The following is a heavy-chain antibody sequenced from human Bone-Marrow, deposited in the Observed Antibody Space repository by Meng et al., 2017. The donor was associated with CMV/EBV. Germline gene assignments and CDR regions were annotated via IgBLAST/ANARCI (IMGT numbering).Heavy chain of an antibody. V-gene: IGHV3-73*01. CDR1: GFTFSGSA. Sequence: GESLKISCAASGFTFSGSAMHWVRQASGKGLEWVGRIRSKANSYATAYAASVKGRFTISRDNSKNTAYLQMNSLKTEDTAVYYCARERGYNRHDAFDIWGQGTMVTVSS. CDR2: IRSKANSYAT. J-gene: IGHJ3*02. CDR3: ARERGYNRHDAFDI. D-gene: IGHD5-24*01.